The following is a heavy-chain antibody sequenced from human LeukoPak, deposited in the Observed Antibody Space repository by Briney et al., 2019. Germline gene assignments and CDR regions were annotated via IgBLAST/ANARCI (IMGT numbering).Heavy chain of an antibody. CDR1: GFTFGSYG. D-gene: IGHD5-18*01. CDR3: AGRGYSYGYLGY. Sequence: GGSLRLSCAASGFTFGSYGMSWVRQAPGKGLEWVSAISGSGGSTYYADSVEGRFTISRDNSKNTLYLQMNSLRAEDTAVYYCAGRGYSYGYLGYWGQGTLVTVSS. CDR2: ISGSGGST. J-gene: IGHJ4*02. V-gene: IGHV3-23*01.